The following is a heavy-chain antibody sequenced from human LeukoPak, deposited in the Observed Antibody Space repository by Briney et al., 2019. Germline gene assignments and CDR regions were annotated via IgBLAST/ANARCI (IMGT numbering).Heavy chain of an antibody. D-gene: IGHD2-15*01. V-gene: IGHV1-2*02. CDR2: INPDSGGT. CDR3: AREEGIVVVVARSSAFDI. CDR1: GYTFTGYF. J-gene: IGHJ3*02. Sequence: GASVKVSCKASGYTFTGYFMHWVRQAPGQGLEWMGLINPDSGGTNYAQKVQGRFTLTRDTSISTAYMELSRLRSDDTAVYYCAREEGIVVVVARSSAFDIWGQGTMVTVSS.